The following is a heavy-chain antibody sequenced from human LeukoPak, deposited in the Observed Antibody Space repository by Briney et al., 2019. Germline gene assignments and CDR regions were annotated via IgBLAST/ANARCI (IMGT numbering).Heavy chain of an antibody. V-gene: IGHV3-74*01. Sequence: PGGSLRLSCAASVFTFSSYWMHWVRHAPGKGLVWVSRINSDGSSTSYADSMKGRFTISRDNAKNTLYLQMNSLRAEDTAVYYCARGERYDILTGYYIWGQGTLVTVSS. CDR3: ARGERYDILTGYYI. CDR1: VFTFSSYW. J-gene: IGHJ4*02. CDR2: INSDGSST. D-gene: IGHD3-9*01.